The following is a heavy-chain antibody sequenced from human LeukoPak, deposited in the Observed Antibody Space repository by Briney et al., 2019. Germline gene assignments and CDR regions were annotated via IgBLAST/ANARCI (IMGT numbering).Heavy chain of an antibody. Sequence: SETLSLTCAVSGGSISSGGYSWSWIRQPPGKGLEWIVYIYQNGNTYYNPSLKSRVTISVDRSKNQFSLNLSSVTAADTAVYYCGRGGIAAAASGIDYWGQGTLVAVSS. CDR1: GGSISSGGYS. CDR2: IYQNGNT. D-gene: IGHD6-13*01. CDR3: GRGGIAAAASGIDY. J-gene: IGHJ4*02. V-gene: IGHV4-30-2*01.